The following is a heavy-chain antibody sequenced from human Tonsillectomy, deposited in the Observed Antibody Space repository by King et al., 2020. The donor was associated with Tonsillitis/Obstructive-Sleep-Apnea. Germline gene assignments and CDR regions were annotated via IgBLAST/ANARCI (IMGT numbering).Heavy chain of an antibody. CDR1: GFSLSTSRVG. Sequence: ITLKESGPTLVKPTQTLTLTCTFSGFSLSTSRVGVGWIRQPPGKALQWLALIYRDDDKRYSPSLKSRLTITKDTSKNQVVLTMTNMDPVDTATSYCANCRLFVPAAMEENWFDPWGQGTLVTVSS. J-gene: IGHJ5*02. V-gene: IGHV2-5*02. CDR2: IYRDDDK. D-gene: IGHD2-2*01. CDR3: ANCRLFVPAAMEENWFDP.